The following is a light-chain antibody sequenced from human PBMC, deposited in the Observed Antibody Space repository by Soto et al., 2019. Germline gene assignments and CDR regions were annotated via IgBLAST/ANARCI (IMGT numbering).Light chain of an antibody. Sequence: EILLTQSPGTLSLSPGERATLSCRASQSVSSIYLAWYQQKPGQAPRLLIYGASSRETGIPDRFSGSGSGTEFTLTISRLEPEDFAVYYCQQYGSSTITFGQGTRLEIK. V-gene: IGKV3-20*01. CDR2: GAS. J-gene: IGKJ5*01. CDR1: QSVSSIY. CDR3: QQYGSSTIT.